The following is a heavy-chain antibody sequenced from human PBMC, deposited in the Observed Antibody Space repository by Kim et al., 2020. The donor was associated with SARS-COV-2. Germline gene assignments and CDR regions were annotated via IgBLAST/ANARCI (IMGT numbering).Heavy chain of an antibody. J-gene: IGHJ4*02. CDR2: INYSGTT. V-gene: IGHV4-34*01. Sequence: SETLSLTCAVYGGSFSGYYWTWIRQPPGEGLEWIGEINYSGTTYYTPSLKSRVTISVDTSKNQFSLKLSSVTAADTAVYYCARGLASGYDQKVYFDYWGQGMLVTVSS. CDR1: GGSFSGYY. D-gene: IGHD5-12*01. CDR3: ARGLASGYDQKVYFDY.